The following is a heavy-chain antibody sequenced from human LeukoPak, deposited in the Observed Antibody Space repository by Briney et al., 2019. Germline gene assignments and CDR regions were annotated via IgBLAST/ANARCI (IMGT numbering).Heavy chain of an antibody. D-gene: IGHD1-26*01. Sequence: GGSLRLSCAASGFTFSSYAMHWVRQAPGKGLERVAVISYDGSNKYYADSVKGRFTISRDNSKNTLYLQMNSLRAEDTAVYYCARDLGATPYFDYWGQGTLVTVSS. CDR1: GFTFSSYA. V-gene: IGHV3-30*04. CDR3: ARDLGATPYFDY. J-gene: IGHJ4*02. CDR2: ISYDGSNK.